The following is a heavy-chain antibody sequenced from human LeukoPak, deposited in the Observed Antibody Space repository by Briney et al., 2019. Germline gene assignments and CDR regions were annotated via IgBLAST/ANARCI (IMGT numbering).Heavy chain of an antibody. D-gene: IGHD3-3*01. V-gene: IGHV3-21*01. CDR3: ARDRAPDFWNGYRADAFDI. Sequence: PGWSLRLSCAASGFTFSAYTMNWVRQAPGKGLEWVSSISSGNSYIFYADSVKGRFTISRDNTRNSLYLQMNSLRVEDTAVYYCARDRAPDFWNGYRADAFDIWGQGTEVTVSS. J-gene: IGHJ3*02. CDR2: ISSGNSYI. CDR1: GFTFSAYT.